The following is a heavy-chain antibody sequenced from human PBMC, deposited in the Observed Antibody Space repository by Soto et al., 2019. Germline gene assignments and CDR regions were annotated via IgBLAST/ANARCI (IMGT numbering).Heavy chain of an antibody. V-gene: IGHV3-7*01. J-gene: IGHJ4*02. D-gene: IGHD6-19*01. Sequence: EVQLVESGGDLVQPGGSLRLSCAASGFTFSNYWMSWVRQAPGKGLEWVANINQDGSEKYHVDSVKGRFTISRDNAKNSLYLQMNSLRAEDTAVYYCARWGVAGVDYWGQGTLVIVSS. CDR3: ARWGVAGVDY. CDR2: INQDGSEK. CDR1: GFTFSNYW.